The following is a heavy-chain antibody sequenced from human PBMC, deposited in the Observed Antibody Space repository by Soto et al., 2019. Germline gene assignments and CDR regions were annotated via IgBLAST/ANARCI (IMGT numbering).Heavy chain of an antibody. V-gene: IGHV4-31*03. J-gene: IGHJ4*02. CDR1: GGSINSGGYY. CDR2: IFYTGST. Sequence: QVQLQESGPGLVKPSQTLSLTCTVSGGSINSGGYYWSWIRQHPGKGLEWIGKIFYTGSTSYNPSLKSRVNISVDTSKNQFSLKLNSVTAADTAVYYCARESEDLTSNFDYWGQGTLVTVSS. CDR3: ARESEDLTSNFDY.